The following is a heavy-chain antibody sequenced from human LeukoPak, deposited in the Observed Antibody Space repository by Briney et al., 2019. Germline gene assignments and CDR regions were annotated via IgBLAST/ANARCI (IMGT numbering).Heavy chain of an antibody. CDR3: AGANDYYDSSGYYSAFDI. V-gene: IGHV4-30-4*08. CDR2: IYYSGST. J-gene: IGHJ3*02. Sequence: LRLSCAASGFTFSSYAMSWVRQPPGKGLEWIGYIYYSGSTYYNPSLKSRVTISVDTSKNQFSLKLSSVTAADTAVYYCAGANDYYDSSGYYSAFDIWGQGTMVTVSS. CDR1: GFTFSSYA. D-gene: IGHD3-22*01.